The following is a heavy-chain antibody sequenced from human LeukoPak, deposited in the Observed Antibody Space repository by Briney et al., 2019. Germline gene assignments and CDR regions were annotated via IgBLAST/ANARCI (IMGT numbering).Heavy chain of an antibody. J-gene: IGHJ6*02. V-gene: IGHV1-2*02. CDR2: INPNTGGT. CDR1: GYTFPGHY. Sequence: ASVKVSCKASGYTFPGHYMPWVRQAPGKGPEWLGWINPNTGGTIYAQNFQGRVTMTRDTSISTAYMELSRLRSDDTAVYYCARVRMAVGSTSFYYYGMDVWGQGTTVTVSS. CDR3: ARVRMAVGSTSFYYYGMDV. D-gene: IGHD6-19*01.